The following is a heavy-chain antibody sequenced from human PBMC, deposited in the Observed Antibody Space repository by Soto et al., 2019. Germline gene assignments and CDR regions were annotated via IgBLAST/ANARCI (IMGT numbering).Heavy chain of an antibody. J-gene: IGHJ5*02. V-gene: IGHV2-5*02. CDR3: AHIPNYYQYDWFDP. CDR2: IYWDDDK. CDR1: GFSLTTRGVG. Sequence: QITLKESGPTLGNPTQTLTLTCTFSGFSLTTRGVGVGWIRQPPGKALECLALIYWDDDKRYSPSLQSRLSITKDTSKNQVVLTMTNVDPVDTATYYCAHIPNYYQYDWFDPWGQGTLVSVSS. D-gene: IGHD3-16*01.